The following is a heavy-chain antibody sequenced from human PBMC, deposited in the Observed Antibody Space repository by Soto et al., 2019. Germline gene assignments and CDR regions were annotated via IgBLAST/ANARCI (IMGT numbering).Heavy chain of an antibody. D-gene: IGHD3-22*01. V-gene: IGHV1-18*01. J-gene: IGHJ4*02. CDR3: AGDHMIPGVGTLDY. CDR2: ISVYRAKT. CDR1: GYTFSNYG. Sequence: QVQLVQSGAEVKKPWASVKVSCKATGYTFSNYGISWVRQVPGQGLEWMGWISVYRAKTNYAQKFQGRVIMTTGTSTGTAYMALRTLRSDDTAVYYCAGDHMIPGVGTLDYWGEGTLVIVSS.